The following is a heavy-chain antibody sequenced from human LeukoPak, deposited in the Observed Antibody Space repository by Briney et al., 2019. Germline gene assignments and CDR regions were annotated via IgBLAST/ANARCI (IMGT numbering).Heavy chain of an antibody. V-gene: IGHV4-34*01. Sequence: KSSETLSLTCAVYGGSFSGYYWSWIRQPPGKGLEWIGEINHSGSTYYNPSLKSRVTISVDTSKNQFSLKLNSVTAADTAVNYCASTQRRNWWGDSHWFDPWGQGTLVTVSS. J-gene: IGHJ5*02. CDR1: GGSFSGYY. D-gene: IGHD2-8*02. CDR2: INHSGST. CDR3: ASTQRRNWWGDSHWFDP.